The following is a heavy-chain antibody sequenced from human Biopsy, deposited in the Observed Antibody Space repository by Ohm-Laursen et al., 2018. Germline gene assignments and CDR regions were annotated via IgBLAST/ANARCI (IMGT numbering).Heavy chain of an antibody. CDR2: IIPMFGTA. D-gene: IGHD1-26*01. CDR3: ARGPHSGSHSCFDY. V-gene: IGHV1-69*01. Sequence: ASWVKVSCKACGGTFINYAISWGRQAPGQGLEWMGGIIPMFGTANYAQMFQGRVTISADESTSTSYMELSSLTTEDTAIYYCARGPHSGSHSCFDYWGRGTLVTFSS. J-gene: IGHJ4*02. CDR1: GGTFINYA.